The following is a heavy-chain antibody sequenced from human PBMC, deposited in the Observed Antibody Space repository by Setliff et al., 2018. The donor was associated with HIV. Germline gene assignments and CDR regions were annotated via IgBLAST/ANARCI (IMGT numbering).Heavy chain of an antibody. CDR1: GGSISSRSYY. V-gene: IGHV4-61*02. Sequence: SETLSLTCTVSGGSISSRSYYWSWLRQPAGKGLEWIGRIYSNGNTDYNPPLKSRVTISEDTSKNQFSLKVNSVTAADTAMYFCARMLWRWGNYFDYWGQGTLVTVSS. D-gene: IGHD3-16*01. CDR2: IYSNGNT. CDR3: ARMLWRWGNYFDY. J-gene: IGHJ4*02.